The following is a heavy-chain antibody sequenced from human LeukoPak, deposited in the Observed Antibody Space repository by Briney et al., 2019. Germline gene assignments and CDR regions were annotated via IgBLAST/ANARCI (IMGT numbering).Heavy chain of an antibody. CDR3: TRTKGYRSSTSCYQIDY. J-gene: IGHJ4*02. Sequence: GGSLRLSCAASGFTFSGSAMHWVRQASGKGLEWVGRIRSKANSYATAYAASVKGRFTISRDDSKNTAYLQMNSLKTEDTAVYYCTRTKGYRSSTSCYQIDYWGQGTLVTVSS. CDR2: IRSKANSYAT. D-gene: IGHD2-2*01. CDR1: GFTFSGSA. V-gene: IGHV3-73*01.